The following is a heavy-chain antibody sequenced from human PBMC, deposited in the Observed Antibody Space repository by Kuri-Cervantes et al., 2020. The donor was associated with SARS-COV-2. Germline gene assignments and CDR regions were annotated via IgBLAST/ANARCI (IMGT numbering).Heavy chain of an antibody. D-gene: IGHD2-2*01. V-gene: IGHV4-59*01. Sequence: GSLRLSCTVSGGPISDYYWSWIRQPPGKGLEWIGDIYYTGSTSYNPSLKSRVAISVDTSKNQFSLKLTSVTAADTAVYYCARGCSTADCKTFGYYWGRGTLATVSS. CDR2: IYYTGST. CDR1: GGPISDYY. CDR3: ARGCSTADCKTFGYY. J-gene: IGHJ4*02.